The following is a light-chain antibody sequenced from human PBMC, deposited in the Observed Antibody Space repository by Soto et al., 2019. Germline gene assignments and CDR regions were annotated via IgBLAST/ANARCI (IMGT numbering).Light chain of an antibody. CDR3: HQYGSSGT. J-gene: IGKJ1*01. V-gene: IGKV3-15*01. Sequence: EIVMTQSPATLSVSPGGRATLSCRASQSISDTLAWYQQKPGQAPRLLIYSASRRATGFPGRFSGSGSGTDFTLTISSLEPEDFAVYYCHQYGSSGTFGQGTKVDI. CDR1: QSISDT. CDR2: SAS.